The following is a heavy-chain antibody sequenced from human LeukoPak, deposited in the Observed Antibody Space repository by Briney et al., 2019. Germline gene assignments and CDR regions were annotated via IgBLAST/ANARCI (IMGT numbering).Heavy chain of an antibody. CDR1: GGSVSNYY. CDR3: ARVIRRLAVGGYYFDY. D-gene: IGHD6-19*01. V-gene: IGHV4-59*02. CDR2: IYYTET. Sequence: PSETLSLTCTVSGGSVSNYYWSWIRQSPGKGLEWIGYIYYTETSYNPSLTSRVTISADTSKNQFSLKLYSVTAADTAVYYCARVIRRLAVGGYYFDYWGQGTLVTVSS. J-gene: IGHJ4*02.